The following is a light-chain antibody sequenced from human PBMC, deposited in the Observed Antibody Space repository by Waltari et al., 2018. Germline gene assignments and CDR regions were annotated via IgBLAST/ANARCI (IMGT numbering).Light chain of an antibody. CDR3: QHYVNLPVT. CDR1: QSVGKS. CDR2: DAS. Sequence: EIVLTQSPGTLSLSPGERATLSCRASQSVGKSLAWYQQRPGQAPRLLIYDASTRATGTPGRFSGSGVGTDFSLAISSLEPEDFAVYFCQHYVNLPVTFGQGTKVEI. J-gene: IGKJ1*01. V-gene: IGKV3-20*01.